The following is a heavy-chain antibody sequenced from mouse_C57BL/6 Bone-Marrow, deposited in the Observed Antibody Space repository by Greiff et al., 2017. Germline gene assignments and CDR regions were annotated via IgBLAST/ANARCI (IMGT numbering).Heavy chain of an antibody. D-gene: IGHD2-2*01. CDR2: IYPGGGYT. J-gene: IGHJ4*01. CDR1: GYTFTNYW. V-gene: IGHV1-63*01. Sequence: QVQLQQSGAELVRPGTSVKMSCKASGYTFTNYWIGWAKQRPGHGLEWIGDIYPGGGYTNYTEKFKGKATLTADKSSSTAYMQLSSLPSEDSAIYDCASDGYDRGYYAMDYWGQGTSVTVSS. CDR3: ASDGYDRGYYAMDY.